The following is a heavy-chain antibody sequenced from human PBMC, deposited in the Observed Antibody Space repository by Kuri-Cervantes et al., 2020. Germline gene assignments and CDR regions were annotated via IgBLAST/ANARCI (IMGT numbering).Heavy chain of an antibody. V-gene: IGHV3-11*01. Sequence: GGSLRLSCAASGFTFSDYYMNWIRQAPGKGLEWVSYISSSSNTIYYADSVKGRFTVSRDNAKNSLYLQMNSLRVEDTAVYYCARGEGAGYWGQGTLVTVSS. J-gene: IGHJ4*02. CDR1: GFTFSDYY. CDR3: ARGEGAGY. D-gene: IGHD3-10*01. CDR2: ISSSSNTI.